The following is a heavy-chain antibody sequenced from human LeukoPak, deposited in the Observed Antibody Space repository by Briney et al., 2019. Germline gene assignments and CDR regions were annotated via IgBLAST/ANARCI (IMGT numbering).Heavy chain of an antibody. CDR3: ASGIAVAGTVDY. CDR1: GGSFSGYY. J-gene: IGHJ4*02. D-gene: IGHD6-19*01. V-gene: IGHV4-34*01. Sequence: SETLSLTCAVYGGSFSGYYWSWIRQPPGKGLEWIGEINHSGSTNYNPSLKSRVTISVDTSKNQFSLKLSSVTAADTAVYYCASGIAVAGTVDYWGQGTLVTVPS. CDR2: INHSGST.